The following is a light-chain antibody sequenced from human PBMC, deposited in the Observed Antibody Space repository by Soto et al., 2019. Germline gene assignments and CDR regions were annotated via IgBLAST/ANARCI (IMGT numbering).Light chain of an antibody. CDR2: DTS. J-gene: IGKJ5*01. CDR1: QRVNNY. CDR3: QQRSNWPLIT. Sequence: EIVMTQSPATLSVSPGERATLSCRASQRVNNYLAWYQQKPGQAPRLLIYDTSNRATGIPARFSGSGSGTDSTLTISSLEPEDFAIYYCQQRSNWPLITFGQGTRLEIK. V-gene: IGKV3-11*01.